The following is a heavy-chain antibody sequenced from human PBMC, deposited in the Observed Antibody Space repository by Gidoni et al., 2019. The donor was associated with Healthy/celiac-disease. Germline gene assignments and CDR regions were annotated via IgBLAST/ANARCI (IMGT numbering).Heavy chain of an antibody. Sequence: QVQLVQSGAEVTKPGASVKVSCKASGYTFTSYAMHWVRQAPGQRLEWMGWINAGNGNTKYSQKFQGRVTITRDTSASTAYMELSSLRSEDTAVYYCARGVVIAARPSASLGYWGQGTLVTVSS. CDR3: ARGVVIAARPSASLGY. J-gene: IGHJ4*02. D-gene: IGHD6-6*01. CDR2: INAGNGNT. V-gene: IGHV1-3*01. CDR1: GYTFTSYA.